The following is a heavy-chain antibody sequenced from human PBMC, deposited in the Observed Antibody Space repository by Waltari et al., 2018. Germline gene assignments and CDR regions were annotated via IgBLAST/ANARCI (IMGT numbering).Heavy chain of an antibody. D-gene: IGHD1-1*01. Sequence: EVQLVESGGDFIQPGGSLRISCAASGFTVGNNFMGWVRQAPGKGLEWVSVIYSGGSTNYIDSVRGRFTISRDSSKNTLYLQMNSLRAEDTAVYYCAKVDNVGLNNYWGQGTLVTVSS. CDR2: IYSGGST. CDR3: AKVDNVGLNNY. J-gene: IGHJ4*02. V-gene: IGHV3-53*01. CDR1: GFTVGNNF.